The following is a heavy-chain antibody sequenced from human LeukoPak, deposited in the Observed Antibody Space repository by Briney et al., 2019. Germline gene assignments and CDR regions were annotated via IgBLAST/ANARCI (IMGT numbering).Heavy chain of an antibody. J-gene: IGHJ4*02. D-gene: IGHD3-22*01. CDR2: INPNSGGT. CDR3: AGLGVYYDSSGTDYFDY. Sequence: ASVKVSCKASGYTFTGYYMHWVRQAPGQGLEWMGWINPNSGGTNYAQKFQGRVTMTRDTFISTAYMELSRLRSDDTAVYYCAGLGVYYDSSGTDYFDYWGQGTLVTVSS. CDR1: GYTFTGYY. V-gene: IGHV1-2*02.